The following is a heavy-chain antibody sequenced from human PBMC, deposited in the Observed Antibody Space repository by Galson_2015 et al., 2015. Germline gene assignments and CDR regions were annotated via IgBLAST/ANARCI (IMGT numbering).Heavy chain of an antibody. D-gene: IGHD2-8*01. J-gene: IGHJ6*02. CDR1: GYTFTSYG. V-gene: IGHV1-18*01. CDR3: ARGLMVGAGGMDV. CDR2: ISAYNGYT. Sequence: SVKVSCMASGYTFTSYGINWVRQAPGQGLEWMGWISAYNGYTNYTQKLQGRVTVTTDTSTSTAYMELRSLRSDDTAVYYCARGLMVGAGGMDVWGQGTTVTVSS.